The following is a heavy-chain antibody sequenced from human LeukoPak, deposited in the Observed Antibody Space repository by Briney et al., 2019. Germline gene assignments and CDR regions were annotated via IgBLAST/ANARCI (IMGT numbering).Heavy chain of an antibody. D-gene: IGHD2-15*01. Sequence: ASVKVSCKASGYTFTGYYMHWVRQAPGQGLEWMGWINPNSGGTNYAQKFQGRVTMIRDTSISTAYMELSRLRSDDTAVYYCARVVGIREYGMDVWGQGTTVTVFS. J-gene: IGHJ6*02. CDR1: GYTFTGYY. CDR2: INPNSGGT. V-gene: IGHV1-2*02. CDR3: ARVVGIREYGMDV.